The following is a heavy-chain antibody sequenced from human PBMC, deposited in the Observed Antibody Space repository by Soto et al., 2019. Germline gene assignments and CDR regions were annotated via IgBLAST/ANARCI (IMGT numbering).Heavy chain of an antibody. CDR3: ARGSGSGSYYTPLGFDY. V-gene: IGHV4-30-2*01. CDR2: IYHSGST. J-gene: IGHJ4*02. Sequence: QLQLQESGSGLVKPSQTLSLTCAVSGGSISSGGYSWSWIRQPPGKGLEWIGYIYHSGSTYYNPSLKSRVTSSVDRSKNQFSLKLSSVTAADTAVYYCARGSGSGSYYTPLGFDYWGQVTLVTVSS. D-gene: IGHD3-10*01. CDR1: GGSISSGGYS.